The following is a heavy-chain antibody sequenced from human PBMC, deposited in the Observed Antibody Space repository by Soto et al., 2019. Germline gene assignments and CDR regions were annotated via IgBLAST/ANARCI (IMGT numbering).Heavy chain of an antibody. Sequence: PSETLSLTCAVSGYSISSGYYWGCIRQPPGKGLEWIGSIYHSGSTYYNPSLKSRVTISVDTSKNQFSLKLSSVTAADTAVYYCARDLRYFDWFFDYWGQGTLVTVSS. CDR2: IYHSGST. D-gene: IGHD3-9*01. CDR1: GYSISSGYY. J-gene: IGHJ4*02. V-gene: IGHV4-38-2*02. CDR3: ARDLRYFDWFFDY.